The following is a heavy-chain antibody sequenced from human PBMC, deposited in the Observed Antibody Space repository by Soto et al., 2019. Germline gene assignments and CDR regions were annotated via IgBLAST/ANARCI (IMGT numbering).Heavy chain of an antibody. CDR2: LHHDGTT. D-gene: IGHD3-3*01. CDR1: GGPITTTIW. CDR3: ATQTISYTWRV. J-gene: IGHJ6*02. V-gene: IGHV4-4*02. Sequence: QVQLQESGPGLVKPSETLSLTCTVSGGPITTTIWWAWVRLPPGKGLEWIGELHHDGTTNYNPSLESRITMSLDKSNTHFSLKLTSVTAADTAIYYCATQTISYTWRVWGRGTTVTVSS.